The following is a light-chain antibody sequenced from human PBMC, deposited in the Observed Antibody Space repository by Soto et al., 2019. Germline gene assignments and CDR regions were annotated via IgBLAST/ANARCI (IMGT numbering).Light chain of an antibody. V-gene: IGKV3-15*01. CDR3: QQYNAWPLYT. CDR2: GTS. J-gene: IGKJ2*01. CDR1: QSVSST. Sequence: EIMMTQSPATLSVSPGERATLSCRASQSVSSTLAWYQQKPGQAPRLLIYGTSIRATGIPDRFSGSGSGTEFTLTISSLQSEDFGIYYCQQYNAWPLYTFGQGTKLEIK.